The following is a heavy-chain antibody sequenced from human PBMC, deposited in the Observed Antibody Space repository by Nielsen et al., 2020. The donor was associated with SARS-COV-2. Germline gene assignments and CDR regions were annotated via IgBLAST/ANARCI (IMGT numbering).Heavy chain of an antibody. CDR2: IKQDGSEK. D-gene: IGHD6-13*01. V-gene: IGHV3-7*03. J-gene: IGHJ4*02. CDR1: GFTFSSYW. Sequence: GESLKISCAASGFTFSSYWMSWVRQAPGKGLEWVANIKQDGSEKYYVDSVKGRFTISRDNAKNSLYLQMNSLRAEDTAVYYCARGIAAAGIPYYWGQGTLVTVSS. CDR3: ARGIAAAGIPYY.